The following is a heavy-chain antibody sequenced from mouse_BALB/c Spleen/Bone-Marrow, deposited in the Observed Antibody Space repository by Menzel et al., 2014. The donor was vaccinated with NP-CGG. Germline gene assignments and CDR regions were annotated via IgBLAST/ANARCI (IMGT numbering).Heavy chain of an antibody. CDR1: GFDFRGYW. Sequence: EVQLQQSGGGLVQPGGSLKLSCAASGFDFRGYWMSWVRQAPGKGLEWIGGINPASSTINYTPSLKDKFIISRDNAKNPLFLQMSKVRSDDTALYYCARLYYYGLQDYWGQGTTLTVSS. CDR3: ARLYYYGLQDY. CDR2: INPASSTI. V-gene: IGHV4-1*02. D-gene: IGHD1-1*01. J-gene: IGHJ2*01.